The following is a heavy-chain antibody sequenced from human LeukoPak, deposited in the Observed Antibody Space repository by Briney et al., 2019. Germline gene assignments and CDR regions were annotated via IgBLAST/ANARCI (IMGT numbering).Heavy chain of an antibody. D-gene: IGHD6-6*01. CDR2: IKQDGSEK. J-gene: IGHJ4*02. V-gene: IGHV3-7*01. Sequence: GGSLRLSCAASGFTFSSYWMSWVRQAPGKGLEWVANIKQDGSEKYYVDSVKGRFTISRDNAKNSLYLQMNSLRAEDTAVYYCASLYSSSSGPHFDYWGQGTLVTVSS. CDR1: GFTFSSYW. CDR3: ASLYSSSSGPHFDY.